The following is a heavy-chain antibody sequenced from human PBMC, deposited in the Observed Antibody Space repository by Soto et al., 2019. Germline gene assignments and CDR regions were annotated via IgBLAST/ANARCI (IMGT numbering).Heavy chain of an antibody. V-gene: IGHV1-69*01. CDR2: ITPVFESP. CDR1: GGTFSSDA. J-gene: IGHJ6*02. CDR3: ARAIHGYNYRVDF. Sequence: VQLLQSGAEVKQPGSSVKVACKISGGTFSSDAISWVRQAPGQGLEWMGGITPVFESPNYAQKFQGRVTITAYESMGTAFMELSSLRSEDTAVYYCARAIHGYNYRVDFWGQGTTVTVSS. D-gene: IGHD5-18*01.